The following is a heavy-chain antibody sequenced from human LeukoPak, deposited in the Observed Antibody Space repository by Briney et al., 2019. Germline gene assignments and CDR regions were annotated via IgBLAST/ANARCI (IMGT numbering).Heavy chain of an antibody. Sequence: SGTLSLTRTVSGGSLSSYYWSWIRQPAGKGLAWIGRIYTSGSTNYNPSLKSRVTMSVDTSKNQFSLKLSSVTAADTAVYYCARESLSSGWPYYYYYGMDVWGQGTTVTGSS. J-gene: IGHJ6*02. D-gene: IGHD6-19*01. CDR1: GGSLSSYY. CDR2: IYTSGST. CDR3: ARESLSSGWPYYYYYGMDV. V-gene: IGHV4-4*07.